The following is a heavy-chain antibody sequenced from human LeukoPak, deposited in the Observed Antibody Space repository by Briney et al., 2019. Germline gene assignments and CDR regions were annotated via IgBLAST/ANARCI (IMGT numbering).Heavy chain of an antibody. CDR1: GYTFTSYG. D-gene: IGHD2-21*02. Sequence: SVKVSCKASGYTFTSYGISWVRQAPGQGLEWMGGIIPIFGTANYAQKFQGRVTITADESTSTAYMELSSLRSEDTAVYYCARDRNPIVVVTATYYGMDVWGQGTTVTVSS. CDR2: IIPIFGTA. CDR3: ARDRNPIVVVTATYYGMDV. J-gene: IGHJ6*02. V-gene: IGHV1-69*13.